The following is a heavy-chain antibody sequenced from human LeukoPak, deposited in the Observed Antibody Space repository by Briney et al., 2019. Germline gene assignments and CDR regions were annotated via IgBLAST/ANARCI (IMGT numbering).Heavy chain of an antibody. CDR2: ISSTSSYI. Sequence: PGGSLRLSCAASGFTVSSYSMNWVRQAPGKGLEWVSSISSTSSYIYYADSVKGRFTISRGNAKNSLYLQMNSLRAEDTAVYYCARDQYYASGSYYNSSKGYFDYWGQGTLVTVSS. V-gene: IGHV3-21*01. J-gene: IGHJ4*02. D-gene: IGHD3-10*01. CDR1: GFTVSSYS. CDR3: ARDQYYASGSYYNSSKGYFDY.